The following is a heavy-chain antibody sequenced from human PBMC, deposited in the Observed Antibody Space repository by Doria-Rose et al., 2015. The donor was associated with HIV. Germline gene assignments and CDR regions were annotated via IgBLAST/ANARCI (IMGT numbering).Heavy chain of an antibody. CDR1: GGSLNGYY. J-gene: IGHJ4*02. CDR2: INHTGST. V-gene: IGHV4-34*02. Sequence: QVQLQQWGAGLLKPSETLSLTCAVYGGSLNGYYWSWIRQPPGKGLGWIGEINHTGSTNYNPSLKSRVTISVDTSKNQFSLKLSSVTAADTAVYYCARSTNDYGDQLDYWGQGTLVTVSS. CDR3: ARSTNDYGDQLDY. D-gene: IGHD4-17*01.